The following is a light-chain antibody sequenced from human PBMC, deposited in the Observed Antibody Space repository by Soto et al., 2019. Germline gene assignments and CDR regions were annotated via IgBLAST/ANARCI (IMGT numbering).Light chain of an antibody. CDR2: DAS. J-gene: IGKJ1*01. V-gene: IGKV1-5*01. CDR1: QSISSW. CDR3: QQYNSYSWT. Sequence: DIQMTQSPSTLSASVGDRVTITCRASQSISSWLAWYQQKPGKAPKLLIYDASSLESGVPSRFSGSGSGTEFTLTISSLKPDDFATYYFQQYNSYSWTFGQGTKVEIK.